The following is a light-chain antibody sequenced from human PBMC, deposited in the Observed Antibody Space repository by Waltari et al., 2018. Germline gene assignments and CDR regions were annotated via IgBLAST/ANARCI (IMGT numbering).Light chain of an antibody. V-gene: IGKV1-5*03. CDR1: ESISIW. CDR2: GAS. J-gene: IGKJ2*01. CDR3: QQHNTLNT. Sequence: DIQMTQSPSTLSASVGDRVTITCRASESISIWLAWYQQKPGKAPKLLIYGASSLESGVPSSFSGSGSGTEFTLSISSLQPDDFATYYCQQHNTLNTFGQGTKLEIK.